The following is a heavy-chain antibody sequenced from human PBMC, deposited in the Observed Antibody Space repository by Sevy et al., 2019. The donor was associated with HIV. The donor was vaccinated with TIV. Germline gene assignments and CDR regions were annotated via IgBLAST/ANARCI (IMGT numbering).Heavy chain of an antibody. D-gene: IGHD6-19*01. CDR1: GDSVSSNSAA. CDR2: TYYRSKWYN. CDR3: ARATLRAVAGTFDY. Sequence: SQTLSLTCAISGDSVSSNSAAWNWIRQSPWRGLGWLGRTYYRSKWYNDYAVSVKSRITINPDRSKNQFSLQLNSVTPEDTAVYYCARATLRAVAGTFDYWGQGTLVTFSS. J-gene: IGHJ4*02. V-gene: IGHV6-1*01.